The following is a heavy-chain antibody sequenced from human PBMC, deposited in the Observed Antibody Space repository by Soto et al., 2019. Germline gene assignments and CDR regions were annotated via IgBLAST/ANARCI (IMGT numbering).Heavy chain of an antibody. CDR2: ISGSGGST. V-gene: IGHV3-23*01. J-gene: IGHJ5*02. D-gene: IGHD6-6*01. CDR3: AISRGVYSSSPGPWFDP. Sequence: GGSLRLSCAASGFTFSSYAMSWVRQAPGKGLEWVSAISGSGGSTYYADSVKGRFTISRDNSKNTLYLQMNSLRAEDTAVYYCAISRGVYSSSPGPWFDPWGQGTLVTVSS. CDR1: GFTFSSYA.